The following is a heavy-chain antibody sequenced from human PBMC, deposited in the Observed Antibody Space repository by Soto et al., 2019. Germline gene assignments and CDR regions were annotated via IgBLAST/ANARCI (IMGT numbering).Heavy chain of an antibody. CDR1: GGSISSYY. CDR2: IYYSGST. CDR3: ARLTEGYSYGLTTLAAYYYDGMDV. J-gene: IGHJ6*02. Sequence: QVQLQESGPGLVKPSETLSLTCTVSGGSISSYYWSWIRQPPGKGLEWIGYIYYSGSTNYNPSLKGRVTISVDTSKTQFSLKLSSVTAADTAVYYCARLTEGYSYGLTTLAAYYYDGMDVWGQGTTVTVSS. D-gene: IGHD5-18*01. V-gene: IGHV4-59*01.